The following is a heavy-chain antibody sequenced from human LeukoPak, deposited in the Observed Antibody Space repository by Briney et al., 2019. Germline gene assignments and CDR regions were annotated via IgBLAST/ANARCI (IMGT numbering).Heavy chain of an antibody. J-gene: IGHJ4*02. CDR2: IYYSGST. Sequence: SETLSLTCTVSGGSISSSSYYWGWIRQPPGKGLEWIGSIYYSGSTYYNPSLKSRVTISVDTSKNQFSLKLSSVTAADTAVYYCARDRHNYYDSSGALYWGQGTLVTVSS. D-gene: IGHD3-22*01. V-gene: IGHV4-39*07. CDR1: GGSISSSSYY. CDR3: ARDRHNYYDSSGALY.